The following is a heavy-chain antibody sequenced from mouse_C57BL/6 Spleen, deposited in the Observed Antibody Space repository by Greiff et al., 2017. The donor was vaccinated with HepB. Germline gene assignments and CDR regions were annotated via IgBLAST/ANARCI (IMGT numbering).Heavy chain of an antibody. D-gene: IGHD2-4*01. V-gene: IGHV1-85*01. CDR3: AREGYDYDAWYFDV. Sequence: VQLQESGPELVKPGASVKLSCKASGYTFTSYEINWVKQRPGQGLEWIGWIYPRDGSTNYNEKFKGKATLTVDTSSSTAYMELHSLTSEDSAVYFCAREGYDYDAWYFDVWGTGTTVTVSS. CDR2: IYPRDGST. CDR1: GYTFTSYE. J-gene: IGHJ1*03.